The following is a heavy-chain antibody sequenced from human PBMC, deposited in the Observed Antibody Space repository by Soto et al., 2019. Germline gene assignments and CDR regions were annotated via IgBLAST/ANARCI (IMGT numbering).Heavy chain of an antibody. J-gene: IGHJ6*03. CDR3: ARGLRYFDWLTYYYYMDV. Sequence: SETLSLTCTVSGGSISSYYWSWIRQPPGKGLEWIGYIYYSGSTNYNPSLKSRVTISVDTSKNQFSLKLSSVTAADTAVYYCARGLRYFDWLTYYYYMDVWGKGTTVTVSS. V-gene: IGHV4-59*08. CDR1: GGSISSYY. CDR2: IYYSGST. D-gene: IGHD3-9*01.